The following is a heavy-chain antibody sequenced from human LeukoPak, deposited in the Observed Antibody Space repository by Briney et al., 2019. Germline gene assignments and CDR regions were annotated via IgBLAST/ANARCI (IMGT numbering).Heavy chain of an antibody. CDR1: GYTFTGYY. Sequence: GASVKVSCKASGYTFTGYYLHWVRQAPGQGLEWVGWINPNSGGTNYVQKFQGRVTMTRDTSISIVYMELSRLRSDDTAVYYCSREDYWGQGTLVTVSS. CDR3: SREDY. V-gene: IGHV1-2*02. J-gene: IGHJ4*02. CDR2: INPNSGGT.